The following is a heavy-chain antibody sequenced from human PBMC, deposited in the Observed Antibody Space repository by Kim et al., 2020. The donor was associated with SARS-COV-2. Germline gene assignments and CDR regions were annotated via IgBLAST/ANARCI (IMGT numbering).Heavy chain of an antibody. CDR3: AKAKARRFLEWLPHFDY. Sequence: LSLTCAASGFTFSSYGMHWVRQAPGKGLEWVAVISYDGSNKYYADSVKGRFTISRDNSKNTLYLQMNSLRAEDTAVYYCAKAKARRFLEWLPHFDYWGQGTLVTVSS. J-gene: IGHJ4*02. CDR2: ISYDGSNK. D-gene: IGHD3-3*01. V-gene: IGHV3-30*18. CDR1: GFTFSSYG.